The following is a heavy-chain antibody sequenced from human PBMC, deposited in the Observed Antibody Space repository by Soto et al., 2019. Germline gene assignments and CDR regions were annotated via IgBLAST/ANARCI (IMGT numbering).Heavy chain of an antibody. J-gene: IGHJ4*02. CDR2: INPNSGGT. Sequence: ASVKVSCKASGYTFTGYYLHWVRQAPGQGLEWMGWINPNSGGTNYAQKFQGRVTMTRDTSISTAYMELSRLRSDDTAVYYCAVGYCSGGSCYRIDYWGQGTLVTVSS. V-gene: IGHV1-2*02. D-gene: IGHD2-15*01. CDR1: GYTFTGYY. CDR3: AVGYCSGGSCYRIDY.